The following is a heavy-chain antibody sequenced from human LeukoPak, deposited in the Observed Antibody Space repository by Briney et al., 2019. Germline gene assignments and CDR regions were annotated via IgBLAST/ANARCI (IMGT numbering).Heavy chain of an antibody. D-gene: IGHD3-3*01. CDR3: AKDMDFGVVDDY. V-gene: IGHV3-30*02. CDR1: GFIFRSYD. J-gene: IGHJ4*02. Sequence: GGSLRLSCAASGFIFRSYDMHWVRQAPGKGLEWVAFIRYDGSNKYYADSVKGRFTISRDNSKNTLYLQMNSLRAEDTAVYYCAKDMDFGVVDDYWGQGTLVTVSS. CDR2: IRYDGSNK.